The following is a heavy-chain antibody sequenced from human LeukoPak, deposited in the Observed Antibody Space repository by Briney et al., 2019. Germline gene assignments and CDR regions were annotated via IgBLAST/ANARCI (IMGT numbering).Heavy chain of an antibody. CDR3: ARDRYYDSSGYITVDY. CDR1: GYTFTSYG. D-gene: IGHD3-22*01. J-gene: IGHJ4*02. V-gene: IGHV1-18*01. Sequence: ASVKVSCKASGYTFTSYGISWVRQAPGQGLEWMGWISAYNGNTNYAQKLQGRVTTTTDTSASTAYMELRSLRSDDTAVYYCARDRYYDSSGYITVDYWGQGTLVTVSS. CDR2: ISAYNGNT.